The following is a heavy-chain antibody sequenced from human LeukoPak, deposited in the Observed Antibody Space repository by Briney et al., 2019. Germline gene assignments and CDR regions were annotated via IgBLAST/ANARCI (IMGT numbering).Heavy chain of an antibody. CDR1: GGSISSYY. J-gene: IGHJ4*02. D-gene: IGHD3-10*01. CDR2: IYYSGST. Sequence: PETLSLSCTVSGGSISSYYWSWIRQPPGKGLEWIGYIYYSGSTNYNPSLKSRVTISVDTSKNQFSLKLSSVTAADTAVYYCASTPHYYGSGSYYPKQFDYWSQGTLVTVSS. V-gene: IGHV4-59*01. CDR3: ASTPHYYGSGSYYPKQFDY.